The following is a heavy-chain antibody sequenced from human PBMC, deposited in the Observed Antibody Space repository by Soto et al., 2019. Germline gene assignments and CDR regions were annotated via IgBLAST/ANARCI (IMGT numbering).Heavy chain of an antibody. CDR1: GGSISSGDYC. CDR3: ARDRVAAKDWFDP. Sequence: NPSETLSLTXTVSGGSISSGDYCWSWIRQPPGKGLEWIGYIYYSGSTYYNPSLKSRVTISVDTSKNRFSLKLSSVTAADTAVYYCARDRVAAKDWFDPWGQGTLVTVSS. V-gene: IGHV4-30-4*01. J-gene: IGHJ5*02. CDR2: IYYSGST. D-gene: IGHD2-15*01.